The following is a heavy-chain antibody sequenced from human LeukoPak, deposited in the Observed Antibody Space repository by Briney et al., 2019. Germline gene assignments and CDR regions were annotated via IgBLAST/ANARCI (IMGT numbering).Heavy chain of an antibody. D-gene: IGHD3-22*01. Sequence: TSETLSLTCTVSDDSIKNYFWTWIRQSPGKGLEWIGYVFYSGSTSYNPSLRSRLTMSVDTSKSQFSLNLKSVTAADTAVYYCARGTRRYYDGSGYYYGEFDYWGQGILVTVSS. J-gene: IGHJ4*02. CDR1: DDSIKNYF. V-gene: IGHV4-59*01. CDR3: ARGTRRYYDGSGYYYGEFDY. CDR2: VFYSGST.